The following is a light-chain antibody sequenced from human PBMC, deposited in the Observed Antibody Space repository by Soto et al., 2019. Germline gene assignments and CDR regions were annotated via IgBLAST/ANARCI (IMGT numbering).Light chain of an antibody. Sequence: QSALTQPPSVSGSPGQSVTISCTGTSSDVGSYNRVSWYQQPPGTAPKLMIYEVSNRPSGVPDRFSGSKSGNTASLTISGLQPEDEADYYCNSYTRSNTYVFGTGTKLTVL. J-gene: IGLJ1*01. V-gene: IGLV2-18*02. CDR2: EVS. CDR3: NSYTRSNTYV. CDR1: SSDVGSYNR.